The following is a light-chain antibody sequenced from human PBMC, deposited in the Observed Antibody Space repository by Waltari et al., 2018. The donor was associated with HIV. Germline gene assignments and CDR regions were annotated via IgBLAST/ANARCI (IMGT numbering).Light chain of an antibody. V-gene: IGKV3-11*01. J-gene: IGKJ3*01. Sequence: EIVLTQSLATLSLSPGERATLSCRASQSISSYLAWYQHKPGQSPRLLIYDASNRATGIPARFSGSGSGTDFTLTISSLEPEDFAVYYCQQRSNWPPFTFGPGTKVDIK. CDR3: QQRSNWPPFT. CDR2: DAS. CDR1: QSISSY.